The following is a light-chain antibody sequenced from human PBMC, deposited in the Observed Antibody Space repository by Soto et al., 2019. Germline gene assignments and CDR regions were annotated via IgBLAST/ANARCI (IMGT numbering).Light chain of an antibody. V-gene: IGKV3-20*01. CDR1: QSVSSSY. Sequence: EIVLTQSPGTLSLSPGERATLSCRASQSVSSSYLAWYQQKPGQAPRLLIYGASSRATGIPDRFSGSGSGTDFTLTISRLEPEDFAVYYWQKYGSSGYTFGQGTKLEIK. CDR2: GAS. J-gene: IGKJ2*01. CDR3: QKYGSSGYT.